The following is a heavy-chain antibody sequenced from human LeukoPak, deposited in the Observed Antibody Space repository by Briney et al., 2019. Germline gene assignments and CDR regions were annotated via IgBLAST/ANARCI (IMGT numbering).Heavy chain of an antibody. CDR2: INSDGSST. CDR1: GFTLSSYW. CDR3: ARGRYYGMDV. J-gene: IGHJ6*02. V-gene: IGHV3-74*03. Sequence: GGSLRLSCAASGFTLSSYWMSWVRQAPGKGLVWVSGINSDGSSTTYADSVKGRFTISRDNAKNTLYLQMNNLRAEDTAVYYCARGRYYGMDVWGQGTTVTVSS.